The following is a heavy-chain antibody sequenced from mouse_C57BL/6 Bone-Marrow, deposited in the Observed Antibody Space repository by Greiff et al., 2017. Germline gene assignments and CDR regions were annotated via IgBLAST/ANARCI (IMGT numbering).Heavy chain of an antibody. CDR2: IINKANGYTT. CDR1: GFTFTDYY. J-gene: IGHJ4*01. V-gene: IGHV7-3*01. Sequence: EVMLVESGGGLVQPGGSLSLSCAASGFTFTDYYMSWVRQPPGKALEWLGFIINKANGYTTEYSASVKGRFTISRDNSQSILYLQMNALRAEDSATYYCARYDYGSSYARDYWGQGTSVTVSS. D-gene: IGHD1-1*01. CDR3: ARYDYGSSYARDY.